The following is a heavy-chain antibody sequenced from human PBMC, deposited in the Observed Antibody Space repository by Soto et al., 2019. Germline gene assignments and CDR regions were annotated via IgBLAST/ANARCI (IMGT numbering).Heavy chain of an antibody. CDR3: ARDRVVLVDVWFDP. Sequence: SVKVSCKASGGTFSSYAISWVRQAPGQGLEWMGGIIPIFGTANYAQKFQGRVTITADESTSTAYMELSSLRSEDTAVYYCARDRVVLVDVWFDPWGQGTLFTVSS. CDR1: GGTFSSYA. V-gene: IGHV1-69*13. CDR2: IIPIFGTA. D-gene: IGHD2-15*01. J-gene: IGHJ5*02.